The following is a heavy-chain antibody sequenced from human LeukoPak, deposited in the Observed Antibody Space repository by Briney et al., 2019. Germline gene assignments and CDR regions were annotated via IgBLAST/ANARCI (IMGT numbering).Heavy chain of an antibody. D-gene: IGHD2-2*01. Sequence: GRSLRLSCAASGFTFSSYGMHWVRQAPGKGLEWVAVIWYDGSNKYYADSVKGRFTISRDNSKNTLYLQMNSLRAEDTAVYYCATSSDAPGNFWGRGTLVTVSS. CDR3: ATSSDAPGNF. V-gene: IGHV3-33*01. CDR1: GFTFSSYG. CDR2: IWYDGSNK. J-gene: IGHJ4*02.